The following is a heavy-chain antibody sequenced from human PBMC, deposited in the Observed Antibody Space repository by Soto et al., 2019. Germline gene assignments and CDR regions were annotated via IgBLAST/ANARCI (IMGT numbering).Heavy chain of an antibody. CDR3: ARRGGGVVLTATTPFDY. V-gene: IGHV4-4*02. J-gene: IGHJ4*02. CDR2: IYHSGST. D-gene: IGHD2-21*02. Sequence: QVPLQESGPRLVRPSGTLSLTCTVSSGSISTANWWSWVHQPPGRGLEWIGEIYHSGSTNYNLSLKSRVTLSVDKSKNQFSLRLSSVTAADTAMYYCARRGGGVVLTATTPFDYWGQGTLVTVSS. CDR1: SGSISTANW.